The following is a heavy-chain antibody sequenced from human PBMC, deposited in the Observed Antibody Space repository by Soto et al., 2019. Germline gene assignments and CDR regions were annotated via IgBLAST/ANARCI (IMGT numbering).Heavy chain of an antibody. D-gene: IGHD1-1*01. J-gene: IGHJ5*02. V-gene: IGHV1-18*01. Sequence: QVQLVQSGAEVKKPGASVKVSCKASGYTFITYGINWVRQAPGQGLEWMAWISAYNGNTYYAQNFQGRVTITTDTSTSTAYIELRSLRADDTAIYYCSRGTYKDLWGRRTLVTVSS. CDR1: GYTFITYG. CDR2: ISAYNGNT. CDR3: SRGTYKDL.